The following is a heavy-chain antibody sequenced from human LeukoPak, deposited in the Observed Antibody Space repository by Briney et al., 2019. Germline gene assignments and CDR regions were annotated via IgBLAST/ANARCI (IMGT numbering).Heavy chain of an antibody. CDR3: ARVLISRVGATYASVFDY. Sequence: SVKVSRKASGGTFSSYAISWVRQAPGQGLEWMGGIIPIFGTANYAQKFQGRVTITADESTSTAYMELSSLRSEDTAVYYCARVLISRVGATYASVFDYWGQGTLVTVSS. CDR1: GGTFSSYA. V-gene: IGHV1-69*13. D-gene: IGHD1-26*01. J-gene: IGHJ4*02. CDR2: IIPIFGTA.